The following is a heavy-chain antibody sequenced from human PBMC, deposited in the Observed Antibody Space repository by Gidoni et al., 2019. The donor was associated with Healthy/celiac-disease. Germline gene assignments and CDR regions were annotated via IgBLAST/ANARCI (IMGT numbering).Heavy chain of an antibody. CDR2: MNPNSGNT. D-gene: IGHD2-2*01. J-gene: IGHJ6*03. CDR3: AREGLVPAARDYYYYYMDV. Sequence: QVQLVQSGAEVKKPGASVKVSCKASGYTFTSYDIHWVRQATGQGLEWMGWMNPNSGNTGYAQKFQGRVTMTRNTSISTAYMELSSLRSEDTAVYYCAREGLVPAARDYYYYYMDVWGKGTTVTVSS. V-gene: IGHV1-8*01. CDR1: GYTFTSYD.